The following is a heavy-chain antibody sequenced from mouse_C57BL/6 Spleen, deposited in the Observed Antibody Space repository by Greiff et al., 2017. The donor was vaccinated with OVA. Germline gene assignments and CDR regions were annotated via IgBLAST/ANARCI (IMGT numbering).Heavy chain of an antibody. V-gene: IGHV1-80*01. CDR3: ARGMNYGSSSYYYFDY. Sequence: VQLQQSGAELVKPGASVKISCKASGYAFSSYWMNWVKQRPGKGLEWIGQISLGDGDTNYNGKFKGKATLTADKSSSTAYMQLSSLASEDSAVYFCARGMNYGSSSYYYFDYWGQGTTLTVSS. CDR2: ISLGDGDT. D-gene: IGHD1-1*01. CDR1: GYAFSSYW. J-gene: IGHJ2*01.